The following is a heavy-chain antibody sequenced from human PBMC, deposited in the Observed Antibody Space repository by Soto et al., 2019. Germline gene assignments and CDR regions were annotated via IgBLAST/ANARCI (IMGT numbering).Heavy chain of an antibody. J-gene: IGHJ4*02. Sequence: EVQLLESGGGLVKPGGSLRLSCAASGFTFNSYAMSWVRQAPGKGLEWVSAISGSGGSTSYADSVKGLFTISRDNSKNTLYLQMNSLRAEDTAVYYCAKDRIAVAGGASDYWGQGTLVTVSS. CDR3: AKDRIAVAGGASDY. CDR2: ISGSGGST. CDR1: GFTFNSYA. D-gene: IGHD6-19*01. V-gene: IGHV3-23*01.